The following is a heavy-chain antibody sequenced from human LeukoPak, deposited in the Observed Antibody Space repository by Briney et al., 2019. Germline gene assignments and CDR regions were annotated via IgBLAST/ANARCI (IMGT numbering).Heavy chain of an antibody. CDR1: GGSISSSSYY. CDR3: ARVSTVSNLLYYQYYFDY. D-gene: IGHD2-8*01. Sequence: PSETLSLTCTVSGGSISSSSYYWGWIRQPPGKGLEWIGSIYYSGSTYYNPSLKSRVTISVDTSKNQLSLKLSSVTAADTAVYYCARVSTVSNLLYYQYYFDYWGQGTLVTVSS. J-gene: IGHJ4*02. CDR2: IYYSGST. V-gene: IGHV4-39*07.